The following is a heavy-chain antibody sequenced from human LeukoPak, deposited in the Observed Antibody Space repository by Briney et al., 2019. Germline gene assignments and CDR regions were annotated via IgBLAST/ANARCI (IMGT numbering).Heavy chain of an antibody. V-gene: IGHV3-7*03. Sequence: GGSLRLSCAASGFTFSSYWMSWVRQAPGKGLEWVANIKQDESQKYYVDSVKGRFTISRDNSKNTLYLQMTNLRAADTAVYYCAKDLSRAVAADWFDPWDQGSLVTVSS. CDR2: IKQDESQK. CDR1: GFTFSSYW. J-gene: IGHJ5*02. CDR3: AKDLSRAVAADWFDP. D-gene: IGHD6-19*01.